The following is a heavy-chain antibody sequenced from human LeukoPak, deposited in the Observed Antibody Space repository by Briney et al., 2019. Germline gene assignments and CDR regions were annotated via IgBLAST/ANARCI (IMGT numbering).Heavy chain of an antibody. CDR1: GGSIGTYY. CDR2: VYQSGTT. CDR3: AELYGSGSYSDY. V-gene: IGHV4-59*08. Sequence: SETLSLTCTVSGGSIGTYYWNWIRQSPGKGLESIGYVYQSGTTDNNPSLRGRVTISVDTSKNQFSLKLSSVTAADTAVYYCAELYGSGSYSDYWGQGTLVTVSS. D-gene: IGHD3-10*01. J-gene: IGHJ4*02.